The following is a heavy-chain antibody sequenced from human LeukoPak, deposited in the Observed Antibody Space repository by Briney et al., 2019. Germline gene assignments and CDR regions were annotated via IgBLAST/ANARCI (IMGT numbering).Heavy chain of an antibody. V-gene: IGHV4-34*01. CDR1: GSFSGYY. D-gene: IGHD5-12*01. Sequence: SETLSLTCAGGSFSGYYWSWIRQPPGKGLEWIGEISHSGITNYNPSLKSRVTISVDTSKNQFSLKLRSVTAADTAVYYCARGPRWLRTFDYWGQGTPVTVSS. CDR2: ISHSGIT. CDR3: ARGPRWLRTFDY. J-gene: IGHJ4*02.